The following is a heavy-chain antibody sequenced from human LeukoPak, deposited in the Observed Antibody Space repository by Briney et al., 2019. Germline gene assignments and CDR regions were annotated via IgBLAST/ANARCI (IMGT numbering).Heavy chain of an antibody. CDR1: GFTFSSYA. V-gene: IGHV3-30*14. J-gene: IGHJ4*02. CDR2: ISYDGSNK. Sequence: GGSLRLSCAASGFTFSSYAMHWVRQAPGKGLEWEAVISYDGSNKYYADSVKGRFTISRDNSKNTLYLQMSSLRTDDTAVYYCVKHFDYWGQGTLVTVSS. CDR3: VKHFDY.